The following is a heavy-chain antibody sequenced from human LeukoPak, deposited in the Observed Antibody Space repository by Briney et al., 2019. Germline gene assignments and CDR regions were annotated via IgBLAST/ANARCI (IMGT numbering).Heavy chain of an antibody. CDR1: GGSISSGGYY. V-gene: IGHV4-31*03. D-gene: IGHD3-3*01. J-gene: IGHJ4*02. Sequence: SETLSLTCTVSGGSISSGGYYWSWIRQHPGKGLEWIGYIYYSGSTYYNPTLKSRVTISVDTSKNQFSLKLSSVTAADTAVYYCARAGGFFSPFGYWGQGTLVTVSS. CDR2: IYYSGST. CDR3: ARAGGFFSPFGY.